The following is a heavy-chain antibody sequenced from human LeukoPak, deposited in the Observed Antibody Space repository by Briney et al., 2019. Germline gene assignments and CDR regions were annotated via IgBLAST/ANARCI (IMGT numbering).Heavy chain of an antibody. J-gene: IGHJ4*02. Sequence: GGSLRLSCAASGFTFSNYAMSWVRQAPGKGLEWVSAVSGRDDSTYYADSVKGRFTISRDNSKNTLYLQMSSLRAEDTAVYYCAKWGDYDILTGYYDSDYWGQGTLVTVSS. CDR1: GFTFSNYA. D-gene: IGHD3-9*01. V-gene: IGHV3-23*01. CDR2: VSGRDDST. CDR3: AKWGDYDILTGYYDSDY.